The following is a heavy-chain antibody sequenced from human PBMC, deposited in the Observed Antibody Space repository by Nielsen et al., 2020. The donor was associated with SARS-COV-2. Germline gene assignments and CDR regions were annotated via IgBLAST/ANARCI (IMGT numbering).Heavy chain of an antibody. Sequence: GGSLRLSCAVSGLTFNIYAMSWVRQAPGKGLEWVPGISSSGSKTHDADSAKGRFTISRDNSRNTLYLQMNSLRVEDTAVYYCAKISGSQRHYFDFWGQGALVTVSS. CDR2: ISSSGSKT. V-gene: IGHV3-23*01. CDR1: GLTFNIYA. J-gene: IGHJ4*02. CDR3: AKISGSQRHYFDF. D-gene: IGHD1-26*01.